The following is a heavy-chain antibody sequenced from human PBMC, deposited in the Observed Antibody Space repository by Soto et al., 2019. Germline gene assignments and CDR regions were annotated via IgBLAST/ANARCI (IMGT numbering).Heavy chain of an antibody. Sequence: GGSLRLSCAASGFTFSSYEMNWVRQAPGKGLEWVSYIRSSGSTIYYADSVKGRFTISRDNSKNSLYLQMNSLRAEDTAVYYCARERIVVVPAAPGHYYYFGMDVWGQGTTVTVSS. CDR3: ARERIVVVPAAPGHYYYFGMDV. J-gene: IGHJ6*02. CDR2: IRSSGSTI. CDR1: GFTFSSYE. D-gene: IGHD2-2*01. V-gene: IGHV3-48*03.